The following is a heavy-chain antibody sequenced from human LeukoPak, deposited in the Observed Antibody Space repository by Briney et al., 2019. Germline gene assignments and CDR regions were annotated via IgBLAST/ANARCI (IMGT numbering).Heavy chain of an antibody. CDR2: ISGSGENI. D-gene: IGHD3-22*01. CDR1: GFTFSSYS. Sequence: GSLRLSCAASGFTFSSYSMNWVRQAPGKGPEWVSTISGSGENIYFADSVKGRFTISRDNSKKTVYLQMNSLGEDDTAVYYCAKDRDLSDSSTYSVHWGQGTLVTVSS. J-gene: IGHJ4*02. V-gene: IGHV3-23*01. CDR3: AKDRDLSDSSTYSVH.